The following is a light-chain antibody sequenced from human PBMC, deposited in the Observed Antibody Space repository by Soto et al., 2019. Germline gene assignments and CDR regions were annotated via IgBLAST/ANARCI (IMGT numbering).Light chain of an antibody. Sequence: DIVLTQSSLSLPVTPGEPASISCRSSQSLLHSDGYNYLDWYMQKPGQSPQLLIYSGSHRASGVPDRFSGSGSGTDFTLKISRVEAEDVGVYYCMQALQTPVTFGGWTKVEIK. J-gene: IGKJ4*01. CDR1: QSLLHSDGYNY. CDR2: SGS. CDR3: MQALQTPVT. V-gene: IGKV2-28*01.